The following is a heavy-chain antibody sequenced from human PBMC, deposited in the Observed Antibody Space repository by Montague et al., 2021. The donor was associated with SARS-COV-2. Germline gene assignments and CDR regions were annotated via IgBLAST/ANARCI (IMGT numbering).Heavy chain of an antibody. CDR3: ARNAYNHYGLDV. CDR1: GGSLGTYY. V-gene: IGHV4-59*08. CDR2: IDDSGTT. J-gene: IGHJ6*02. Sequence: SETLSLTCSVPGGSLGTYYWSWIRQPPGKGLEWIGYIDDSGTTRYNPSLRSRATISLDLSKNQFSLDLNSVTAADTAVYYCARNAYNHYGLDVWGQGTTVTVSS.